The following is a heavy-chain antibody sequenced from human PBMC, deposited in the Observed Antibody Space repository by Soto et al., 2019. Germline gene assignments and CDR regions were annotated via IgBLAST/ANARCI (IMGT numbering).Heavy chain of an antibody. D-gene: IGHD4-17*01. CDR3: ASSYGDSMVDY. CDR1: GGSISSGGYY. J-gene: IGHJ4*02. V-gene: IGHV4-31*03. Sequence: PSETLSLTCTVSGGSISSGGYYWSWIRQHPGKGLEWIGYIYYSGSTYYNPSLKSRVTISVDTSKNQFSLKLSSVTAADTAVYCCASSYGDSMVDYWGQGTLVTVSS. CDR2: IYYSGST.